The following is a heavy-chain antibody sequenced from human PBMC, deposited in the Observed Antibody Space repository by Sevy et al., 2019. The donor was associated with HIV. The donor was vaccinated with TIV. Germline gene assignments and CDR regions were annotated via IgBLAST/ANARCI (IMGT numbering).Heavy chain of an antibody. CDR3: TAGVGTSDFDY. CDR2: IKSKTDGGTR. V-gene: IGHV3-15*01. J-gene: IGHJ4*02. D-gene: IGHD3-3*01. Sequence: GGSLRLSCLASGFTFKNAWMSWDRQTPGKGLEWVGRIKSKTDGGTRDFAAVVKGRFAITRDDSKNTVSLQMDNLRTEDTAIYYCTAGVGTSDFDYWGQGILVTVSS. CDR1: GFTFKNAW.